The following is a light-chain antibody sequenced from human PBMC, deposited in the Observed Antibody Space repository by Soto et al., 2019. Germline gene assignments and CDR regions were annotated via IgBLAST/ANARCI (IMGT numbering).Light chain of an antibody. V-gene: IGKV3-20*01. CDR1: QSVSGTY. J-gene: IGKJ2*01. CDR3: QQYDTSSYT. Sequence: EVVLTQSPGTLSLSPGERATLSCRASQSVSGTYLTWYQQKPGQAPRRLIFGASSRAPGTPDRFSGSGSGTDFTLTISRLEPEDFAVYYCQQYDTSSYTFGQGTKLEIK. CDR2: GAS.